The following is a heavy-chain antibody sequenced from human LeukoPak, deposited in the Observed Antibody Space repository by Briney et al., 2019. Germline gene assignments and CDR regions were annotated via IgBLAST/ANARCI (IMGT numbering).Heavy chain of an antibody. D-gene: IGHD6-6*01. V-gene: IGHV3-74*01. CDR1: GFTFSNNW. J-gene: IGHJ4*02. Sequence: GGSLRLSCAASGFTFSNNWMHWVRQAPGKGLVWVSRINSDGRTTTYADSVKGRFTISRDNTKNTLYLQMNSLRAEDTAVYCCAKSPSIAARPFDYWGQGTLVTVSS. CDR2: INSDGRTT. CDR3: AKSPSIAARPFDY.